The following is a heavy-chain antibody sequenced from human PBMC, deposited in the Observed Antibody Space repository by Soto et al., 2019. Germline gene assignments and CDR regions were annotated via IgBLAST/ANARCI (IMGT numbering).Heavy chain of an antibody. D-gene: IGHD4-17*01. Sequence: GGSLRLSCAASGFTFSSYAMSWVRQAPGKGLEWVSAISGSGGSTYYADSVKGQFTISRDNSKNTLYLQMNSLRAEDTAVYYCAKDRHYGDYVPDYWGQGTLVTVSS. CDR1: GFTFSSYA. J-gene: IGHJ4*02. CDR3: AKDRHYGDYVPDY. V-gene: IGHV3-23*01. CDR2: ISGSGGST.